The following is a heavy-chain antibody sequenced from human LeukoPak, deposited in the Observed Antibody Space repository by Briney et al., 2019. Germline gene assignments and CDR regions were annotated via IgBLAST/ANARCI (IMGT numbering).Heavy chain of an antibody. CDR2: ISYDGSNK. Sequence: GSLRLSCAASGFTFSSYAMHWVRQAPGKGREWVAVISYDGSNKYYADSVKGRFTISRDNSKNTLYLQMNSLRAEDTAVYYCASGYRGYDRYWGQGTLVTVSS. CDR1: GFTFSSYA. D-gene: IGHD5-12*01. J-gene: IGHJ4*02. CDR3: ASGYRGYDRY. V-gene: IGHV3-30*04.